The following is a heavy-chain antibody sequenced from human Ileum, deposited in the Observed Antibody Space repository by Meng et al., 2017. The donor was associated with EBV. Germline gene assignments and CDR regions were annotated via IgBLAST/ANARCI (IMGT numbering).Heavy chain of an antibody. CDR1: GGSISSGGYY. CDR3: ARASYGSGSPLGESWFDP. J-gene: IGHJ5*02. V-gene: IGHV4-31*03. D-gene: IGHD3-10*01. Sequence: QVQLLGAGPGLVKPSQSLSLTFTVSGGSISSGGYYWSWIRQHPGKGLEWIGYIHSSGSTYYNPSLRSRLTISVDTSKNQFSLKLSSVTAADTAVYYCARASYGSGSPLGESWFDPWGQGTLVTVSS. CDR2: IHSSGST.